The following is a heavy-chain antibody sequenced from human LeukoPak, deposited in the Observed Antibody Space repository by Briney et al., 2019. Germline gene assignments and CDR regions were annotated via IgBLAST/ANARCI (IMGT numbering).Heavy chain of an antibody. CDR1: GYTFSRYY. V-gene: IGHV1-46*01. Sequence: ASVKVSCKAAGYTFSRYYVHWVRQAPGQGLEWMGGINPGDGTAKYAQKFQGRVTMTRDTSTTTLYMELSGLRSEDTAIYYCTREGVAAVANKNFDYWGQRTLVTVSS. D-gene: IGHD6-13*01. CDR3: TREGVAAVANKNFDY. CDR2: INPGDGTA. J-gene: IGHJ4*02.